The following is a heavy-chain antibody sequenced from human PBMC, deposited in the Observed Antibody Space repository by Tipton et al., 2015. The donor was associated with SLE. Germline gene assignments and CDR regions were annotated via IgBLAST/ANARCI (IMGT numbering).Heavy chain of an antibody. V-gene: IGHV4-34*01. CDR3: ARHERWPHFDY. D-gene: IGHD6-19*01. CDR2: TNPSGNT. CDR1: GGSFSGYY. Sequence: TLSLTCAVYGGSFSGYYWSWIRQPPGKGLEWVGQTNPSGNTNYNPSLKSRVTISIDTSKNQFSLKLSSMTAADTAVYYCARHERWPHFDYWGQGTLVTVSS. J-gene: IGHJ4*02.